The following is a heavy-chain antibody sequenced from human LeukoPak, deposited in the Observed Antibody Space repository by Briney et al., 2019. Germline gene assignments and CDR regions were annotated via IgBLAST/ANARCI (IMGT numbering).Heavy chain of an antibody. CDR1: GGSFSGYY. V-gene: IGHV4-34*01. Sequence: SETLSLTSAVYGGSFSGYYWSWIRQPPGKGLEWIGEINHSGSTNYNPSLKSRVTISVDTSKNQFSLKLSSVTAADTAVYYCAREESVMWYFDYWGQGTLVTV. CDR2: INHSGST. CDR3: AREESVMWYFDY. D-gene: IGHD3-16*01. J-gene: IGHJ4*02.